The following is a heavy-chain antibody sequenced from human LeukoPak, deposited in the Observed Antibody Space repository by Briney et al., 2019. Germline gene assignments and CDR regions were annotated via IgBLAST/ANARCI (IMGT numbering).Heavy chain of an antibody. J-gene: IGHJ4*02. CDR3: ARGFSSGYYFLALRGYFDY. Sequence: KPSETLSLTCAVYVGSFSGYYWSWIRQPPGKGREGMGEINHSGSTNYNPSRKRRVTISVDTYKNQSALKLTSMTAAGTAIYYCARGFSSGYYFLALRGYFDYWGQGTLVTVSS. V-gene: IGHV4-34*01. CDR1: VGSFSGYY. D-gene: IGHD3-22*01. CDR2: INHSGST.